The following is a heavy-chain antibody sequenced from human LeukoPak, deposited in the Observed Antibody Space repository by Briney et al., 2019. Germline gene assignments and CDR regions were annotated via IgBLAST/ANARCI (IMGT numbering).Heavy chain of an antibody. Sequence: ASVKVSCKASGYTFTGYYMHWVRQAPGQGLEWMGWINPNSGGTNYAQKFQGRVTMTRDTSISTAYMELSRLRSDDTAVYYCAGETSTRTSQWFGELLSIFDPWGQGTLVTVSS. J-gene: IGHJ5*02. CDR3: AGETSTRTSQWFGELLSIFDP. CDR1: GYTFTGYY. V-gene: IGHV1-2*02. D-gene: IGHD3-10*01. CDR2: INPNSGGT.